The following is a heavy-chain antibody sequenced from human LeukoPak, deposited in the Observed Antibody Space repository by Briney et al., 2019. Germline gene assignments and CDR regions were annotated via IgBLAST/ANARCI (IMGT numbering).Heavy chain of an antibody. CDR1: GFSFSSYS. CDR3: ARDLPAAVD. D-gene: IGHD2-2*01. V-gene: IGHV3-21*01. Sequence: KAGGSLRLSCAASGFSFSSYSMSWVRQAPGKGLEWVSFISRSSSDIYHADSVKGRFTISRDIAKNSLYLQMNSLRAEDTAVYYCARDLPAAVDWGQGTLVTVSS. J-gene: IGHJ4*02. CDR2: ISRSSSDI.